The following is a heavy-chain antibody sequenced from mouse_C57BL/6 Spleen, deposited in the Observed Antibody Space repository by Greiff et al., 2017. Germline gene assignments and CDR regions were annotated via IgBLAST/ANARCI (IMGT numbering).Heavy chain of an antibody. J-gene: IGHJ3*01. D-gene: IGHD2-4*01. CDR2: ISSGSSTI. V-gene: IGHV5-17*01. CDR3: ARRSYDYDFAY. CDR1: GFTFSDYG. Sequence: EVMLVESGGGLVKPGGSLKLSCAASGFTFSDYGMHWVRQAPEKGLEWVAYISSGSSTIYYADTVKGRFTISRDNAKNTLFLQMTSLRSEDTAMYYCARRSYDYDFAYWGQGTLVTVSA.